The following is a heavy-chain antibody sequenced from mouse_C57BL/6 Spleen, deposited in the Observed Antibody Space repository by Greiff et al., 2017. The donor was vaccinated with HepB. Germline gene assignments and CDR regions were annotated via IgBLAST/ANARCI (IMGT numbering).Heavy chain of an antibody. Sequence: QVQLQQPGAELVKPGASVKLSCKASGYTFTSYWMQWVKQRPGQGLEWIGEIDPSDSYTNYNQKFKGKATLTVDTSSSTAYMQLSSLTSEDAAVFYCARNDGSSDYWGQGTTLTVSS. J-gene: IGHJ2*01. CDR1: GYTFTSYW. CDR3: ARNDGSSDY. D-gene: IGHD1-1*01. CDR2: IDPSDSYT. V-gene: IGHV1-50*01.